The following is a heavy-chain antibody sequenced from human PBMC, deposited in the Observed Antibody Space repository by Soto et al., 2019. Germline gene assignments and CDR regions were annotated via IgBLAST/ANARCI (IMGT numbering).Heavy chain of an antibody. V-gene: IGHV4-59*01. CDR2: IYYSGRS. J-gene: IGHJ5*02. Sequence: SKTLSLTCTCSVGSIISYYWSWIRPPTGRGLEWVGYIYYSGRSNYNRSLKGRVPIAVDTAEKQLSVKLSSVTAADAAVYVGEREGSSWYSHDWFDPWGQETLVTVSS. CDR1: VGSIISYY. D-gene: IGHD6-13*01. CDR3: EREGSSWYSHDWFDP.